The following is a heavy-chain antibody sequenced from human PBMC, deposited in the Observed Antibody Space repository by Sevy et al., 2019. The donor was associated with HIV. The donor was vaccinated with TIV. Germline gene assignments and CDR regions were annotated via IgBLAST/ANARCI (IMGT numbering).Heavy chain of an antibody. CDR2: ISAYNGNT. Sequence: ASVNASCKASGYTFTSYGISWVRQAPGQGLEWMGWISAYNGNTNYAQKLQGRVTMTTDTSTSTAYMELRSLRSDDTAVYYCARERVYCSGGSCYRDFLDYWGQGTLVTVSS. CDR1: GYTFTSYG. J-gene: IGHJ4*02. V-gene: IGHV1-18*01. D-gene: IGHD2-15*01. CDR3: ARERVYCSGGSCYRDFLDY.